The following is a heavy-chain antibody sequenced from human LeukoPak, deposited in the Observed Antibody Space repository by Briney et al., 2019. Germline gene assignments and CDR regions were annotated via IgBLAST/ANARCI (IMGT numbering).Heavy chain of an antibody. D-gene: IGHD5-18*01. CDR1: GFTFSNYG. Sequence: HPGGSLGLSCAASGFTFSNYGMHWVRQAPGKGLEWVAFLRRDASDKYYADSVKGRFTISRDNSKNTVYLQMNSLRPEDTAVYYCAKDHSQNFDYWGQGTLVTVSS. CDR2: LRRDASDK. V-gene: IGHV3-30*02. CDR3: AKDHSQNFDY. J-gene: IGHJ4*02.